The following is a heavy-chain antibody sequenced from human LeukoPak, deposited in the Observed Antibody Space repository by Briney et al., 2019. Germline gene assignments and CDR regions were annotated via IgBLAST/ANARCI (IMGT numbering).Heavy chain of an antibody. CDR2: ISGSGGST. D-gene: IGHD3-22*01. J-gene: IGHJ4*02. CDR3: AKWSHYYDSSGYAKAHDN. V-gene: IGHV3-23*01. CDR1: GFTFSSYA. Sequence: GGSLRLSCAASGFTFSSYAMSWVRQAPGKGLEWVSAISGSGGSTYYADSVKGRFTISRDNSKNTLYLQMNSLRAEDTAVYYCAKWSHYYDSSGYAKAHDNWGQGTLVTVSS.